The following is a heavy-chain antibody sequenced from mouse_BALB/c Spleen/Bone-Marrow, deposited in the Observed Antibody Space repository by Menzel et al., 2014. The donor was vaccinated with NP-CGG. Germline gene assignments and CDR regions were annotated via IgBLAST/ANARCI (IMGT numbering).Heavy chain of an antibody. CDR3: ANYYYGYYFDS. D-gene: IGHD1-1*01. V-gene: IGHV14-3*02. CDR2: IDPANGNT. J-gene: IGHJ2*01. CDR1: GFNIKDTY. Sequence: EVQLQHSGAELVKPGASVKLSCTASGFNIKDTYMHWVKQRPEQGLEWIGRIDPANGNTKYDPKFQGKATITADTSSNTAYLQLSSLTSEDTAVYYCANYYYGYYFDSWGQGTTLTVSS.